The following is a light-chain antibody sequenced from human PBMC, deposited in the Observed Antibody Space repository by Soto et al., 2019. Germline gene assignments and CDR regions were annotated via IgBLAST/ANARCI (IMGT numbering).Light chain of an antibody. Sequence: DIRMTQTPLSLPVIPGESASISCTSSQSLLHRNGYIYLDWYVQKTGQSPQLLIYLGSNRASGVPDRFSASGSGTYFTLRISRVEAHDVGVFYCMQSLQTPRTFGQGTKLEIK. V-gene: IGKV2-28*01. J-gene: IGKJ1*01. CDR2: LGS. CDR1: QSLLHRNGYIY. CDR3: MQSLQTPRT.